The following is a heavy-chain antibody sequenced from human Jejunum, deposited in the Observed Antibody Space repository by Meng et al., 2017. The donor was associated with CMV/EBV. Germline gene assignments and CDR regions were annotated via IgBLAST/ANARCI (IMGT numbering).Heavy chain of an antibody. J-gene: IGHJ5*02. CDR3: ARDMVWGDPNSFDA. D-gene: IGHD3-10*01. CDR1: GFIFSSYN. Sequence: SGFIFSSYNMNWVRQAPGKGLEWVSSISGNSNYIFYRDSVEGRFTISRDNAKNSLFLQMNSLRAEDSAVYYCARDMVWGDPNSFDAWGQGTLVTVSS. V-gene: IGHV3-21*01. CDR2: ISGNSNYI.